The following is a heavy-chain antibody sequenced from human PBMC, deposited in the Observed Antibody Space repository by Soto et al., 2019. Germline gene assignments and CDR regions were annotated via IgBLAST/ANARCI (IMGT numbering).Heavy chain of an antibody. CDR1: GFTVSTNS. D-gene: IGHD4-17*01. CDR2: IYSGGGT. CDR3: ASRAVTTMRNAFDI. Sequence: EVQVVESGGGLVQPGGSLRLSCAASGFTVSTNSMTWVRQAPGKGLECVSVIYSGGGTHYADSVKGRFTISRDNSKNTLSLQKNSLRAEDTALYYCASRAVTTMRNAFDIWGQGTMVTVSS. J-gene: IGHJ3*02. V-gene: IGHV3-66*01.